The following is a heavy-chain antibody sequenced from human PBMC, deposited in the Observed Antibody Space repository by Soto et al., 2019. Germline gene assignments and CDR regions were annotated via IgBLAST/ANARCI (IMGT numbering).Heavy chain of an antibody. D-gene: IGHD1-20*01. CDR3: EREYNAWPLAYGLDV. CDR1: GFTFSTYS. V-gene: IGHV3-21*01. Sequence: PLGVLRLSCVGSGFTFSTYSIHCVRQAPGKGLEWVSSISSRSDIYYANSVKGRFTISRDNAKNSVSLQMNSLRAEDTAVYYCEREYNAWPLAYGLDVWGQGTTVTFSS. CDR2: ISSRSDI. J-gene: IGHJ6*02.